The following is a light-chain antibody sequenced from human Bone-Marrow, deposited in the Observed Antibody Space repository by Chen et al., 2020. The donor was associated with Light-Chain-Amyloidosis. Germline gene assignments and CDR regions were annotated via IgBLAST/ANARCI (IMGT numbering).Light chain of an antibody. Sequence: NFMLTQPHSVSESPRKTVLISCTRSSGSIATNYVQWYQQRPGSSPTTVIYEDDQRPAGVPDRFSGSIDRSSNSASLTISGLKTEDEADCYSQSYQGSSQGVVGGGTKLTVL. CDR1: SGSIATNY. J-gene: IGLJ3*02. CDR2: EDD. V-gene: IGLV6-57*01. CDR3: QSYQGSSQGV.